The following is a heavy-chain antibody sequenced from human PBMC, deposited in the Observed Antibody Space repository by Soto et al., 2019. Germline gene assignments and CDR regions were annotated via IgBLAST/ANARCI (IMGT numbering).Heavy chain of an antibody. J-gene: IGHJ5*02. V-gene: IGHV4-61*01. CDR2: IYYSGST. CDR3: ARGGYRLSPGCPVGWFGP. Sequence: QVQLQESGPGLVKPSETLSLTCTVSGGSISSGSNYWSWIRQPPGKGLEWIGYIYYSGSTNYNPSLKSRVPIPVDPSKKQSSRKRSSVTAADTAVYYCARGGYRLSPGCPVGWFGPWGQGTLVTVSS. CDR1: GGSISSGSNY. D-gene: IGHD2-2*01.